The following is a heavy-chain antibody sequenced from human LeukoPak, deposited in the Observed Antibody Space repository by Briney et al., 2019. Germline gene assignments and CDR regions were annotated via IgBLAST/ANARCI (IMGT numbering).Heavy chain of an antibody. Sequence: RSSETLSLTCTVSGGSISSGGYYWSWIRQHPGKGLEWIGYIYYSGSTYYNPSLKSRVTISVDTSKNQFSLKLSSVTAADTAVYYCARVGTEHYYYMDVWGKGTTVTVSS. CDR3: ARVGTEHYYYMDV. V-gene: IGHV4-31*03. CDR2: IYYSGST. CDR1: GGSISSGGYY. D-gene: IGHD1-1*01. J-gene: IGHJ6*03.